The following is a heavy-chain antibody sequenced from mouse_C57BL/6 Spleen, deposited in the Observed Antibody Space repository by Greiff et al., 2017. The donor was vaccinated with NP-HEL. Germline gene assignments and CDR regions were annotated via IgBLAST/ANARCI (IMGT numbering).Heavy chain of an antibody. CDR2: IWSGGST. CDR1: GFSLTSYG. D-gene: IGHD2-4*01. J-gene: IGHJ4*01. CDR3: AKNRIYYDYDDAMDY. V-gene: IGHV2-4*01. Sequence: VQLQQSGPGLVQPSQSLSITCTVSGFSLTSYGVHWVRQPPGKGLEWLGVIWSGGSTDYNAAFISRLSISKDNSKSQVFFKMNSLQADDTAIYYCAKNRIYYDYDDAMDYWGQGTSVTVSS.